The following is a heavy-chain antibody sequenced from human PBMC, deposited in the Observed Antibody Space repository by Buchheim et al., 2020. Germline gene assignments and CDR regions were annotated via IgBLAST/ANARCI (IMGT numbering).Heavy chain of an antibody. V-gene: IGHV3-30*18. J-gene: IGHJ4*02. Sequence: QVQLVESGGGVVQPGRSLRLSCAASGFTFSSYGMHWVRQAPGKGLEWVAVISYDGSNKYYADSVKGRFTISRDNSKKTQYLQMNSLRAEDTAVYYCAKDRKTEYYFDYWGQGTL. CDR3: AKDRKTEYYFDY. CDR2: ISYDGSNK. CDR1: GFTFSSYG.